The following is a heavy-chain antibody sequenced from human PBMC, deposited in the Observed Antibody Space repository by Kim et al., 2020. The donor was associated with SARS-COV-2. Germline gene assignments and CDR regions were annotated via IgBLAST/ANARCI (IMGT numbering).Heavy chain of an antibody. J-gene: IGHJ4*02. CDR1: GYTFTGYY. CDR3: ARGEILSLW. CDR2: INCHNGGT. V-gene: IGHV1-2*06. D-gene: IGHD2-21*01. Sequence: ASVKVSCKASGYTFTGYYIHWVRQAPGQGLEWLGRINCHNGGTSYAQKFQGRVTMTRDTSISTAYLDLRRLTSDDTAIYFCARGEILSLWWGQGTLVTLFS.